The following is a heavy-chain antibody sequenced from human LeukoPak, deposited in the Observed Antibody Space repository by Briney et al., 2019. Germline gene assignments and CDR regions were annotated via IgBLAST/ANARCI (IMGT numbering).Heavy chain of an antibody. D-gene: IGHD6-19*01. CDR1: GYTLTELS. V-gene: IGHV1-24*01. Sequence: ASVKVSRKVSGYTLTELSMHWVRQAPGKGLEWMGGFDPEDGETIYAQKFQGRVTMTEDTSTDTAYMELSSLRSEDTAVYYCATVQQWLVHGLPHYWGQGTLVTVSS. CDR3: ATVQQWLVHGLPHY. J-gene: IGHJ4*02. CDR2: FDPEDGET.